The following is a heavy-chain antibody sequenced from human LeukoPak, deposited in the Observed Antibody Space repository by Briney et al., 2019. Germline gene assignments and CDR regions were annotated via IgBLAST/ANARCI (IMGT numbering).Heavy chain of an antibody. CDR3: ARSEGSYARGYVDY. V-gene: IGHV3-15*01. J-gene: IGHJ4*02. CDR1: GFTFSNAW. CDR2: IKSKTDGGTT. Sequence: GGSLRLSCAASGFTFSNAWMSWVRQAPGKGLEWVGRIKSKTDGGTTDYAAPVKGRFTISRDNSKNTLYLQMNSLRAEDTAVYYCARSEGSYARGYVDYWGQGTLVTVSS. D-gene: IGHD2-2*01.